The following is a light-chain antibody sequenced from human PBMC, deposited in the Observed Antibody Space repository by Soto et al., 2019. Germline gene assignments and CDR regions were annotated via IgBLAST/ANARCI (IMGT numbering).Light chain of an antibody. J-gene: IGKJ1*01. CDR1: QSISRY. CDR2: GAS. CDR3: QQYNNWPRT. V-gene: IGKV3-15*01. Sequence: EIVLTQSPGTLSLSPGERTTLSCRASQSISRYLAWYQQKPGQAPRLLIYGASTRATGIPARFSGSGSGTEFTLTISSLQSEDFAVYYCQQYNNWPRTFGQGTKGDIK.